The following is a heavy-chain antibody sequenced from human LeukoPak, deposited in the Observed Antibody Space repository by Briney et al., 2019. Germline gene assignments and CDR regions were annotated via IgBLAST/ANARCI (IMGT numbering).Heavy chain of an antibody. V-gene: IGHV3-21*01. J-gene: IGHJ6*03. D-gene: IGHD5-12*01. CDR3: ASPEGATITYYMAV. CDR1: GFTFSSYS. CDR2: ISSSSSYI. Sequence: GRSLRLSCAASGFTFSSYSINCVREAPGKGLEWVSSISSSSSYIYYADSVKVRFTISRDNAKNSLYLPMNSLRAEDTAVYYCASPEGATITYYMAVWAKGTTVPAS.